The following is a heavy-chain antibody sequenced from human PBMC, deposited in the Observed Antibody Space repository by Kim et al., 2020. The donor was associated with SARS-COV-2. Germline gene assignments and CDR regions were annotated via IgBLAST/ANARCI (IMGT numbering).Heavy chain of an antibody. Sequence: SWTGRVTVSRDTAKNSLYLQMNSLRAEDTAVYYCARHSIVVVPAAHYGMDVWGQGTTVTVSS. D-gene: IGHD2-2*01. J-gene: IGHJ6*02. V-gene: IGHV3-7*04. CDR3: ARHSIVVVPAAHYGMDV.